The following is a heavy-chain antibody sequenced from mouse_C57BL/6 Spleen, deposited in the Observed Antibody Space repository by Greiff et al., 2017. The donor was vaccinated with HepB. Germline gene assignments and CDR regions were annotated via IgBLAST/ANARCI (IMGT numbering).Heavy chain of an antibody. CDR2: INPNYGTT. D-gene: IGHD2-4*01. J-gene: IGHJ4*01. CDR3: ARGNDYDGDSAMDY. Sequence: EVKLMESGPELVKPGASVKISCKASGYSFTDYNMNWVKQSNGKSLEWIGVINPNYGTTSYNQKFKGKATLTVDQSSSTAYMQLNSLTSEDSAVYYCARGNDYDGDSAMDYWGQGTSVTVSS. CDR1: GYSFTDYN. V-gene: IGHV1-39*01.